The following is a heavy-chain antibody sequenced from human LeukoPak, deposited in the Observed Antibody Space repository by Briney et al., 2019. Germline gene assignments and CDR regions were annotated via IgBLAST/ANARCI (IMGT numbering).Heavy chain of an antibody. CDR3: ARVPTYQQLVDY. J-gene: IGHJ4*02. CDR1: GGSISSGGYY. CDR2: IYYSGST. V-gene: IGHV4-31*03. D-gene: IGHD6-13*01. Sequence: SETLSLTCTVSGGSISSGGYYWSWIRQHPGKGLERIGYIYYSGSTYYNPSLKSRVTISVDTSKNQFSLKLSSVTAADTAVYYCARVPTYQQLVDYWGQGTLVTVSS.